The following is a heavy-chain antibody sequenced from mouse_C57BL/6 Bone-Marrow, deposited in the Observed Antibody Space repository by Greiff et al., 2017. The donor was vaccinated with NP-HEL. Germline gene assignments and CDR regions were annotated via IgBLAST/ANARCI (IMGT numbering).Heavy chain of an antibody. CDR2: LWSGGST. Sequence: QVQLKQSGPGLVQPSQSLSITCTVSGFSLTSYGVHWVRQSPGKGLEWLGVLWSGGSTDYNAAFISRLSISKDNSKSQVFFKMNSLQADATAIYYCARNNRASYPERYYFDYWGQGTTLTVSS. V-gene: IGHV2-2*01. J-gene: IGHJ2*01. CDR3: ARNNRASYPERYYFDY. D-gene: IGHD6-1*01. CDR1: GFSLTSYG.